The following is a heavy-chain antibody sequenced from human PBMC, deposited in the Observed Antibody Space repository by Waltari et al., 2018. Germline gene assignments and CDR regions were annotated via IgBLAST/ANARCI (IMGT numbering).Heavy chain of an antibody. CDR1: GDTFKNYA. V-gene: IGHV1-69*04. CDR3: ARGYNYGPYYFDY. Sequence: QVQLVQSGAEVKRPGSSVKVSCKASGDTFKNYAISWVRQAPGLGREWMGRILPIVDRDHYAQKFQGRLTITADKSTTTAYMELTGLTSEDTAVYYCARGYNYGPYYFDYWGQGTLVSVSS. D-gene: IGHD5-12*01. CDR2: ILPIVDRD. J-gene: IGHJ4*02.